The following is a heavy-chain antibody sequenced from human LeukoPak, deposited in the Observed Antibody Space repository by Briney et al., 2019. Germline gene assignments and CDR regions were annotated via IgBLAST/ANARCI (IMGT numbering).Heavy chain of an antibody. V-gene: IGHV3-33*01. J-gene: IGHJ4*02. Sequence: PGRSLRLSCAASGFTFSSYGMHWVRQAPDKGLEWVAVIWYDGSNKYYADSVKGRFTISRDNSKNTLYLQMNSLKTEDTAVYYSTTEPNVLPINWGQGTLVTVSS. CDR3: TTEPNVLPIN. CDR1: GFTFSSYG. CDR2: IWYDGSNK. D-gene: IGHD3-10*01.